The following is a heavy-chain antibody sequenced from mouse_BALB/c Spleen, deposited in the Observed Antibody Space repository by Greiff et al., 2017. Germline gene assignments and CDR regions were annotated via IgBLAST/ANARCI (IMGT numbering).Heavy chain of an antibody. D-gene: IGHD2-3*01. CDR3: ARDLIYDGYYDAMDY. J-gene: IGHJ4*01. V-gene: IGHV7-3*02. CDR2: IRNKANGYTT. Sequence: EVQVVESGGGLVQPGGSLRLSCATSGFTFTDYYMSWVRQPPGKALEWLGFIRNKANGYTTEYSASVKGRFTISRDNSQSILYLQMNTLRAEDSATYYCARDLIYDGYYDAMDYWGQGTSVTVSS. CDR1: GFTFTDYY.